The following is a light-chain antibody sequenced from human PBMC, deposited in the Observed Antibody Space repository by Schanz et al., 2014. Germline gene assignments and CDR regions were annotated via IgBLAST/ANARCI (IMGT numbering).Light chain of an antibody. CDR2: GAS. CDR3: QQRSFWPYT. Sequence: EIVLTQSPGTLSLSPGERATLSCRASQSVSSSYLAWYQQKPGQAPRLLIYGASSRATGIPDRFSGSGSGTDFTLTISSLDPEDFAVYYCQQRSFWPYTFGQGAKLEIK. J-gene: IGKJ2*01. V-gene: IGKV3D-20*02. CDR1: QSVSSSY.